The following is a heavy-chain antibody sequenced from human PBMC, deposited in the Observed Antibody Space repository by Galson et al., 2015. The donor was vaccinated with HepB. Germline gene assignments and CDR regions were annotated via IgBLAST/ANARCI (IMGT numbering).Heavy chain of an antibody. Sequence: SVKVSCKAPGGTFSSYAISWVRQAPGQGLEWMGGIIPIFGTANYAQKFQGRVTITADESTSTAYMELSSLRSEDTAVYYCAGGKSSSGRPDYWGQGTLVTVSS. J-gene: IGHJ4*02. V-gene: IGHV1-69*13. CDR3: AGGKSSSGRPDY. D-gene: IGHD6-19*01. CDR1: GGTFSSYA. CDR2: IIPIFGTA.